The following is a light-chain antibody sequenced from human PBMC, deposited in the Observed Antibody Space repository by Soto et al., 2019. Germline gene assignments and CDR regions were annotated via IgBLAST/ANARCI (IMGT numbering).Light chain of an antibody. CDR2: DAS. V-gene: IGKV3-15*01. Sequence: EIVLTQSPGTLSLSPGERATLSCRASQSVRSKLAWYQQKPGQAPRLLIYDASTRATGIPARFSGSGSGTEFTLTISSLQSEDFAVYYCQQYNNWPPITFGQGTRLE. CDR3: QQYNNWPPIT. J-gene: IGKJ5*01. CDR1: QSVRSK.